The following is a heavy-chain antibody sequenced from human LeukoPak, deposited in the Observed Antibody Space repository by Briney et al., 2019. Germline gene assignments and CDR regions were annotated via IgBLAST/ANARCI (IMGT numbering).Heavy chain of an antibody. Sequence: PGGSLRLSCAASGFTFSSHWMHWVRQVPGKGLVWVSRLNTDGSSTVYADSVKGRFTISRDNAKNTLYLQMNSLRAGDTAVYYCARGYYDSNDSNRSNWFEPWGRGTLVTVSS. J-gene: IGHJ5*02. CDR2: LNTDGSST. D-gene: IGHD3-22*01. CDR3: ARGYYDSNDSNRSNWFEP. CDR1: GFTFSSHW. V-gene: IGHV3-74*01.